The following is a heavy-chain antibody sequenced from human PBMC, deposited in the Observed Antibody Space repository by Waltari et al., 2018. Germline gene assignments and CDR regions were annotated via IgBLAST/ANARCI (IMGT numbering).Heavy chain of an antibody. V-gene: IGHV1-69*12. J-gene: IGHJ5*02. CDR3: AMRPPEDSSGYYRDFDP. CDR2: IIPIFGTA. D-gene: IGHD3-22*01. CDR1: GGTFSSYA. Sequence: QVQLVQSGAEVKKPGSSVKVSCKASGGTFSSYAISWVRQAPGQGLEWMGGIIPIFGTANYAQNFQGRVTITADESTSTAYMELSSLRSEDTAVYYCAMRPPEDSSGYYRDFDPWGQGTLVTVSS.